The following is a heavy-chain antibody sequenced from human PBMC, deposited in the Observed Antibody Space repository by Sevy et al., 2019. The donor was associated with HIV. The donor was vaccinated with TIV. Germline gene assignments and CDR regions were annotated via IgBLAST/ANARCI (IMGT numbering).Heavy chain of an antibody. CDR3: ARPSRFGELWATRYGMDV. Sequence: ASVKVSCKASGGSFSSYALSWVRQAPGQGLEWMGGIIPLFGTENYAQKFQGRVTITADESTSTAYMELSSLRSEDTAVYYCARPSRFGELWATRYGMDVWGQGTTVTVSS. CDR1: GGSFSSYA. CDR2: IIPLFGTE. V-gene: IGHV1-69*13. J-gene: IGHJ6*02. D-gene: IGHD3-10*01.